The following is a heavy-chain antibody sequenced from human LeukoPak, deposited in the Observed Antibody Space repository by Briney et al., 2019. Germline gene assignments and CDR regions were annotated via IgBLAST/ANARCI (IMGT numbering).Heavy chain of an antibody. CDR1: GYTFTSYG. J-gene: IGHJ4*02. D-gene: IGHD3-10*01. Sequence: GASVKVSCKASGYTFTSYGISWVRQAPGQGLEWMGWISAYNGNTNYAQKLQGRVTMTTDTSTSTAYMELRSLRSDDTAVYYCARVRWVTMVRGVINSGLAPDYWGQGTLVTVSS. CDR3: ARVRWVTMVRGVINSGLAPDY. CDR2: ISAYNGNT. V-gene: IGHV1-18*01.